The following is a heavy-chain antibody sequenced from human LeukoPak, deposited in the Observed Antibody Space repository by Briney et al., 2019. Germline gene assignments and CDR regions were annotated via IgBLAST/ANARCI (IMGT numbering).Heavy chain of an antibody. D-gene: IGHD3-3*01. CDR3: ARSRITIFGVVTDFDY. CDR2: INHSGST. Sequence: PSETLSLNCAVYGGSFSGYYWSWIRQPPGKGLEWIGEINHSGSTNYKPSLKSRVTISVDTSKNQFSLKLSSVTAADTAVYFCARSRITIFGVVTDFDYWGQGTLVTVSS. CDR1: GGSFSGYY. V-gene: IGHV4-34*01. J-gene: IGHJ4*02.